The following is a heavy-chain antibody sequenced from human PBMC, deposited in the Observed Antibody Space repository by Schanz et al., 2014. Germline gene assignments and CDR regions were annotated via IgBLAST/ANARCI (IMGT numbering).Heavy chain of an antibody. V-gene: IGHV3-13*01. CDR3: ARGTDWNLHY. CDR2: IGYLGDT. D-gene: IGHD1-1*01. CDR1: GFTLSSYA. J-gene: IGHJ4*02. Sequence: VQLVESGGGVVQPGRSLRLSCAAYGFTLSSYAMHWVRQGTGKGLEWVSTIGYLGDTYYPDSVKGRFTVSRDSGQNSLYLQMNSLRAGDTAVYYCARGTDWNLHYWGQGALXTVSS.